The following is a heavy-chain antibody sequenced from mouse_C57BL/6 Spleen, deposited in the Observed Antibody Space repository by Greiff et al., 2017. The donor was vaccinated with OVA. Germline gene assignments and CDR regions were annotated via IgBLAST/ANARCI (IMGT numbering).Heavy chain of an antibody. D-gene: IGHD2-5*01. Sequence: EVKVVESEGGLVQPGSSMKLSCTASGFTFSDYYMAWVRQVPEKGLEWVANINYDGSSTYYLDSLKSRFIISRDNAKNILYLQMSSLKSEDTATYYCARDGDYSSYVAMDYWGQGTSVTVSS. V-gene: IGHV5-16*01. CDR2: INYDGSST. J-gene: IGHJ4*01. CDR1: GFTFSDYY. CDR3: ARDGDYSSYVAMDY.